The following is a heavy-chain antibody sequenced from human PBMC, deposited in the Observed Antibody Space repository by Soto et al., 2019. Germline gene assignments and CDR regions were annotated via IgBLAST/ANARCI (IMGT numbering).Heavy chain of an antibody. CDR2: IYYSGST. V-gene: IGHV4-59*08. CDR3: ARHTCWSGREAFDI. CDR1: GGSISSYY. Sequence: SETLSLTCTVSGGSISSYYWSWIRQPPGKGLEWIGYIYYSGSTNYNPSLKSRVTISVDTSKNQFSLKLSSVTAADTAVYYCARHTCWSGREAFDIWGQGTMVTVSS. J-gene: IGHJ3*02. D-gene: IGHD3-3*01.